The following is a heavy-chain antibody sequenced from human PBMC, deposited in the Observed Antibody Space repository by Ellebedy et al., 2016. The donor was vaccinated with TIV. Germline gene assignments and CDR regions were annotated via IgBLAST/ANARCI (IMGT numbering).Heavy chain of an antibody. V-gene: IGHV1-3*04. Sequence: ASVKVSXXASGHTFTSYGIHWVRQAPGQSLEWMGWINTGNGNTKYSQKLQGRVTITRDTSASTAYMELSSLVSEDTAVYYCATREWQDPMDVWGQGTTVTVSS. CDR3: ATREWQDPMDV. CDR1: GHTFTSYG. CDR2: INTGNGNT. D-gene: IGHD3-3*01. J-gene: IGHJ6*02.